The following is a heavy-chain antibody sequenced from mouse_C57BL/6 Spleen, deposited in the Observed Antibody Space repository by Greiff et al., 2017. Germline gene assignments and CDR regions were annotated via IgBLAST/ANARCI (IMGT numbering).Heavy chain of an antibody. CDR1: GFTFSDYY. V-gene: IGHV5-12*01. J-gene: IGHJ4*01. CDR3: ARHEGYGWLGAMDY. D-gene: IGHD1-1*02. CDR2: ISNGGGST. Sequence: EVKVVESGGGLVQPGGSLKLSCAASGFTFSDYYMYWVRQTPEKRLEWVAYISNGGGSTYYPDTVKGRFTISRDTAKNTLYLQMSRLKSEDTAMYYCARHEGYGWLGAMDYWGQGTSVTVSS.